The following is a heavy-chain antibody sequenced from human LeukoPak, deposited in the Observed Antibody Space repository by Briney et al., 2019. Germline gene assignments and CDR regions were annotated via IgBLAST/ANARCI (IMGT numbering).Heavy chain of an antibody. D-gene: IGHD3-3*01. J-gene: IGHJ6*03. V-gene: IGHV3-11*04. CDR2: ISSSGSTI. CDR3: ARDLITIFGVVTLPYMDV. Sequence: PGGSLRLSCAASGFTFSDYYMSWIRQAPGKGLEWVSYISSSGSTIYYADSVKGRFTISRDNAKNSLYLQMNSLRAEDTAVYYCARDLITIFGVVTLPYMDVWGKGTTVTVSS. CDR1: GFTFSDYY.